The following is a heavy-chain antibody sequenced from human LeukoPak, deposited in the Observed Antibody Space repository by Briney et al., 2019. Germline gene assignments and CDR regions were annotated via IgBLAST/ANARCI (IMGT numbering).Heavy chain of an antibody. CDR2: IIPIFGTA. Sequence: SVKVSCKASGGTFSNYAISWVRQAPGQGLEWMGGIIPIFGTANYAQKFRGRVTITADKSTRTAYMELSSLGSDDTAVYYCARDNAGNYGDIVDYWGQGTLVTVSS. V-gene: IGHV1-69*06. CDR1: GGTFSNYA. J-gene: IGHJ4*02. D-gene: IGHD4-17*01. CDR3: ARDNAGNYGDIVDY.